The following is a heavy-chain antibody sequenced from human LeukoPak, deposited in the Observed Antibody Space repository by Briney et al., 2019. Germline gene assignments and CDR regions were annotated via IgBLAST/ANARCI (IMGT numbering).Heavy chain of an antibody. D-gene: IGHD6-13*01. Sequence: GASVKVSCKASGYTFASYYMHLVRRAPGQGLEWMGIINPSGGSTSYAQKFQGRVTMTRDTSTSTVYMELSSLRSEDTAVYYCARDVAAAGPFDPWGQGTLVTVSS. V-gene: IGHV1-46*01. J-gene: IGHJ5*02. CDR2: INPSGGST. CDR3: ARDVAAAGPFDP. CDR1: GYTFASYY.